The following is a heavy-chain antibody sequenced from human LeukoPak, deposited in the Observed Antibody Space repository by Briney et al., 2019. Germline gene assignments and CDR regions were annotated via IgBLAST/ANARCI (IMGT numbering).Heavy chain of an antibody. V-gene: IGHV3-53*01. D-gene: IGHD1-26*01. CDR1: GFTVSSNY. CDR3: ARVLWELLAFDI. CDR2: IYSGGST. Sequence: GGSLRLSCAASGFTVSSNYMSWVRQAPGKGLEWVSVIYSGGSTYYADSVKGRFTSSRDNSKNTLYLQMNSLRAEDTAVYYCARVLWELLAFDIWGQGTMVTVSS. J-gene: IGHJ3*02.